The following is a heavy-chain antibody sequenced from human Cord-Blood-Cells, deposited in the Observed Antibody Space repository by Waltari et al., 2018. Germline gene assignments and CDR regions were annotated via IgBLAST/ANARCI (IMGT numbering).Heavy chain of an antibody. CDR3: ARGPTIFGVVIMGFDY. CDR1: GGSFRGYY. Sequence: QVQLQQWGAGLLKPSETLSLTCAVYGGSFRGYYWSWIRQHPGKGLEWIGEINHSGSTNYNPSLKSRVTISVDTSKNQFSLKLSSVTAADTAVYYCARGPTIFGVVIMGFDYWGQGTLVTVSS. V-gene: IGHV4-34*01. J-gene: IGHJ4*02. CDR2: INHSGST. D-gene: IGHD3-3*01.